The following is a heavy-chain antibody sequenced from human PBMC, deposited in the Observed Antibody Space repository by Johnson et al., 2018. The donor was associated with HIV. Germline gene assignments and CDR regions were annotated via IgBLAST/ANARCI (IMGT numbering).Heavy chain of an antibody. CDR1: GFTFSSYD. Sequence: VQLVESGGGLVQPGGSLRLSCAASGFTFSSYDMHWVRQATGKGLEWVSAIGTAGDTYYPGSVKGRFTISRENAKNSLYLPMNSLRAEGTAMYYCARRCSSSSCSHGAFDIWGQGTMVTVSS. CDR2: IGTAGDT. J-gene: IGHJ3*02. D-gene: IGHD2-2*01. V-gene: IGHV3-13*01. CDR3: ARRCSSSSCSHGAFDI.